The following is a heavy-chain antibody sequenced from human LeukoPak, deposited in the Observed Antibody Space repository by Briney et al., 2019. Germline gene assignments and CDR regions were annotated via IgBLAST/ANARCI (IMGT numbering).Heavy chain of an antibody. V-gene: IGHV3-30*03. D-gene: IGHD3-3*01. CDR3: ARDRAWNYFDY. CDR1: GFTFSRHG. CDR2: ISNDGSRK. Sequence: GGSLRLSCAPSGFTFSRHGMHWVRQAPGKGLEWVAIISNDGSRKYYAHSVEGRFTISRDNSKNTLYLQMDSLRAEDTAVYYCARDRAWNYFDYWGQGTLVTVSS. J-gene: IGHJ4*02.